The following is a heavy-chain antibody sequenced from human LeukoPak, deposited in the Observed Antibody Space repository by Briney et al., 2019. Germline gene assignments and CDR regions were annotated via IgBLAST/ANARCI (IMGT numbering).Heavy chain of an antibody. Sequence: GGSLRLSCATSGFTFSSYAMSWVRQAPGKGLEWVSGIGASGGSTYYADSVKGRFTISRDNSKNTLYLQMNSLRTEDTAVYYCAREKLSFFDSSGYFDYWGQGTLVTVSS. CDR3: AREKLSFFDSSGYFDY. J-gene: IGHJ4*02. V-gene: IGHV3-23*01. CDR1: GFTFSSYA. CDR2: IGASGGST. D-gene: IGHD3-22*01.